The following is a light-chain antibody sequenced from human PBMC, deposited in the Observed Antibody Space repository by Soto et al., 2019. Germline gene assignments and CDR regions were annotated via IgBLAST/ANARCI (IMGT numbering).Light chain of an antibody. CDR2: GAS. Sequence: EIVLTQSPGTLTLSPGEGATLSCRASQSVSNNYLAWYQQKPGQAPRLLIYGASNRATGIPDRFSGSGSGTDCTLTISRLEPEDFAVYYCQQYGSSGTFGQGTKVDIK. CDR1: QSVSNNY. V-gene: IGKV3-20*01. J-gene: IGKJ1*01. CDR3: QQYGSSGT.